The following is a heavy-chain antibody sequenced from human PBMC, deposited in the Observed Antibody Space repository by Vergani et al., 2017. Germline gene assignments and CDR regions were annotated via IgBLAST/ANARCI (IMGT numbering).Heavy chain of an antibody. Sequence: QLQLQESGPGLVKPSETLSLTCTVSGVSIGSNSYYWGWIRQPPGKGLEWIGTIYYTGTTYYNEAHKSRLTISVDTSKNPFSLNLTSVTAADTAVYDCTRHGRSGWAGYFQHWGQGTLVTASS. D-gene: IGHD6-19*01. CDR1: GVSIGSNSYY. J-gene: IGHJ1*01. V-gene: IGHV4-39*01. CDR3: TRHGRSGWAGYFQH. CDR2: IYYTGTT.